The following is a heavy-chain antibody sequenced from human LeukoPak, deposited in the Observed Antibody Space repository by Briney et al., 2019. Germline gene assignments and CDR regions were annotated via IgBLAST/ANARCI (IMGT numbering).Heavy chain of an antibody. CDR2: ISTSSSTI. D-gene: IGHD3-9*01. CDR3: ARDTEHLYFVFDH. Sequence: GGSLRLSCTGFGFSFSRHSMNWVRQAPGKGLEWVSYISTSSSTIYYADSVKGRFTISRDNAKNSLYLQMNSLRDEDTAVYYCARDTEHLYFVFDHWGQGTLVTVSS. V-gene: IGHV3-48*02. J-gene: IGHJ4*02. CDR1: GFSFSRHS.